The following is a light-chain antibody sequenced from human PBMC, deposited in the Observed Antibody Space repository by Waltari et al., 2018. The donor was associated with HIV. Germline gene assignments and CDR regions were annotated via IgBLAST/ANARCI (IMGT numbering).Light chain of an antibody. CDR1: SLRTFY. J-gene: IGLJ2*01. CDR3: NSRDNSANVV. V-gene: IGLV3-19*01. Sequence: SSELTQDPDVSVALGQTVRITCRGDSLRTFYASWYQQKPGQAPVLVIYGKNNRPSGMPDRFSGSSSGNTASLTITGAQAEDEADYYCNSRDNSANVVFGGGTKLTVL. CDR2: GKN.